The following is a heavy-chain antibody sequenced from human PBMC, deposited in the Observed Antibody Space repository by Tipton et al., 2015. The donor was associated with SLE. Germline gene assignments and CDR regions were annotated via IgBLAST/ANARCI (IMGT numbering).Heavy chain of an antibody. CDR2: IYHSGST. Sequence: LRLSCAVSGYSISSGYYWGWIRQPPGKGLEWIGSIYHSGSTYYNPSLKSRVIISVDTSKNQFSLKLSSVTAADTAVYYCARHQGGFDYWGQGTLVTVSS. CDR3: ARHQGGFDY. V-gene: IGHV4-38-2*01. J-gene: IGHJ4*02. CDR1: GYSISSGYY.